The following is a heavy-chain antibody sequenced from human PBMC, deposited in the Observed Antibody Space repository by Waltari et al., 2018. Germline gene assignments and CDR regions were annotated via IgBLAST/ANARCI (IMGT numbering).Heavy chain of an antibody. V-gene: IGHV4-34*01. D-gene: IGHD5-12*01. Sequence: QVHLQQWGAGLLKPSETLSLTCTVSGESFRDYFWRWIRPPPGKGLEWIGEVNHFGSTNYIASLKSRVNLSVDTSKNQSALRLSSVTAADTAVYYFARLAQWLPLSHDAFDIWGQGTMVTVSS. J-gene: IGHJ3*02. CDR3: ARLAQWLPLSHDAFDI. CDR2: VNHFGST. CDR1: GESFRDYF.